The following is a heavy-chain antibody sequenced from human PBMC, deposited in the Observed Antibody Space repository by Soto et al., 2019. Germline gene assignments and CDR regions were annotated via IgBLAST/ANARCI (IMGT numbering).Heavy chain of an antibody. J-gene: IGHJ4*02. V-gene: IGHV3-11*06. CDR2: ISSSSSDT. Sequence: QVQLVESGGGLVKPGGSLRLSCAASGFTFSAYYMSWIRQAPGKGLEWVSYISSSSSDTNYADSVRGRFTISRDNAKKSLYLQMNGLRSEDTAVYYCARDIARVGDTYYYDYWGQGTLVTVSS. CDR1: GFTFSAYY. D-gene: IGHD1-26*01. CDR3: ARDIARVGDTYYYDY.